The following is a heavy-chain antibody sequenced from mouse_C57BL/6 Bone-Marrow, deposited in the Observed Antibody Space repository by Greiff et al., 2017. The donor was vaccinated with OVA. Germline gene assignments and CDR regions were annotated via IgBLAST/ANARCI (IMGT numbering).Heavy chain of an antibody. Sequence: QVQLQQPGAELVKPGASVKLSCKASGYTFTSYWMQWVKQRPGQGLEWIGEIDPSDSYTNYNQKFKGKATLTVDTSSSTAYMQLSSLTSEDSAVYYCARSGGSGYYFDYWGQGTTLTVSS. J-gene: IGHJ2*01. CDR2: IDPSDSYT. D-gene: IGHD3-2*02. CDR1: GYTFTSYW. CDR3: ARSGGSGYYFDY. V-gene: IGHV1-50*01.